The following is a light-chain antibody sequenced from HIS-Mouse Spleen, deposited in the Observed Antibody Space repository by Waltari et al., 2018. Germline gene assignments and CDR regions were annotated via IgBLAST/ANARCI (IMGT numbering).Light chain of an antibody. CDR1: NLGSKS. V-gene: IGLV3-21*02. Sequence: SYVLTQPPSVSVAPGQTARIPCGGNNLGSKSVHWYQQKPGQAPVLVVHDDSDRPSGIPERFSGSNSGNTATLTISRVEAGDEADYYCQVWDSSSDHVVFGGGTKLTVL. J-gene: IGLJ2*01. CDR3: QVWDSSSDHVV. CDR2: DDS.